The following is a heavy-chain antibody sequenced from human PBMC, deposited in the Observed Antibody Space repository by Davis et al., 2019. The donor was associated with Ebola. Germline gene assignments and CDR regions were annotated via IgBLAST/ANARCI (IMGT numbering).Heavy chain of an antibody. J-gene: IGHJ4*02. D-gene: IGHD6-19*01. CDR1: GFTFSSYA. CDR2: ISGSGGST. Sequence: GESLKISCAASGFTFSSYAMSWVRQAPGKGLEWVSAISGSGGSTYYADSVRGRFTISRDNAKNSLYLQMNSLRAEDTAIYYCAKVSGQWLVPYYFDCWGQGTLVTVSS. CDR3: AKVSGQWLVPYYFDC. V-gene: IGHV3-23*01.